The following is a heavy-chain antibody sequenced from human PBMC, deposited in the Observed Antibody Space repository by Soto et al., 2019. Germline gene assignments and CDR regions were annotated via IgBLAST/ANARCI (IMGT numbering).Heavy chain of an antibody. CDR2: IYYSGST. CDR1: GGSISSGDYY. CDR3: ARDRKYYYDSSGYPNDAFDI. Sequence: SETLSLTCTVSGGSISSGDYYWSWIRQPPGKGLEWIGYIYYSGSTYYNPSLKSRVTISVDTSKNQFSLKLSSVTAADTAVYYCARDRKYYYDSSGYPNDAFDIWGHGTMVTVS. J-gene: IGHJ3*02. V-gene: IGHV4-30-4*01. D-gene: IGHD3-22*01.